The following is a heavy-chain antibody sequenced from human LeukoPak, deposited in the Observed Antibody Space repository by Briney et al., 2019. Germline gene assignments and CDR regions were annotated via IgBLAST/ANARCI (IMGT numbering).Heavy chain of an antibody. CDR1: GFTVTSNY. V-gene: IGHV3-53*01. Sequence: PGGSLRLSCAASGFTVTSNYMIWVRQAPGKGLEWVSVISSGGNTYYADSVKGRFTISRDNSKNTVYLQMNGLRAEDTAVYYCAREVRGYYFDYWGQGTLVTASS. D-gene: IGHD5-12*01. CDR3: AREVRGYYFDY. CDR2: ISSGGNT. J-gene: IGHJ4*02.